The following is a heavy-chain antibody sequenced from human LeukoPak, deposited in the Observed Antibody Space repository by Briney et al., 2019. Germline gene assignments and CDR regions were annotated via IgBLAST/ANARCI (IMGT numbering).Heavy chain of an antibody. CDR3: ARAGFGETYDAYL. CDR1: GFSSRDHY. J-gene: IGHJ3*01. V-gene: IGHV3-11*01. D-gene: IGHD3-10*01. CDR2: VSSTATTI. Sequence: GGSLRLSCAASGFSSRDHYLSWIRQAPGKGLEWLASVSSTATTISYADSVKGRFTISRDDAKNSLFLQMTSLRGEDKAPCYCARAGFGETYDAYLWGHGIMVTFSS.